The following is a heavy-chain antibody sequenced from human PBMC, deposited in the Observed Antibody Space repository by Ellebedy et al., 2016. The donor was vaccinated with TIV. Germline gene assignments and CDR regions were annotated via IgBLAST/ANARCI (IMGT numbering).Heavy chain of an antibody. Sequence: MPSETLSLTCAVYGGSFSGYSWSWIRQSPGKGLEWIGEINHSGSTNYNPSLKSRVTISVDTSKNQFSLKLSSVTAADRTVYYCARAHGRDLSGNYTRYYGLDVWGQGTTVTVSS. V-gene: IGHV4-34*01. J-gene: IGHJ6*02. D-gene: IGHD3-3*01. CDR2: INHSGST. CDR1: GGSFSGYS. CDR3: ARAHGRDLSGNYTRYYGLDV.